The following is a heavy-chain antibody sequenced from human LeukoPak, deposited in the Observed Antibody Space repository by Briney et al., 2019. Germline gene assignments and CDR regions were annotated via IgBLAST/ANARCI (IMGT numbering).Heavy chain of an antibody. J-gene: IGHJ5*02. CDR1: GFTFSSYS. CDR2: ISSSSSYI. CDR3: AREPPVGYSYGLNWFDP. V-gene: IGHV3-21*04. Sequence: PGGSLRLSCAASGFTFSSYSMNWVRQAPGKGLEWVSSISSSSSYIYYADSVKGRFTISRDNAKNSLYLQMNSLRAEDTAVYYCAREPPVGYSYGLNWFDPWGQGTLVTVSS. D-gene: IGHD5-18*01.